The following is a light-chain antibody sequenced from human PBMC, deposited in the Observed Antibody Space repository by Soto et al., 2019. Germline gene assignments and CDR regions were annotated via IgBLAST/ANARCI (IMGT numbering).Light chain of an antibody. CDR2: DSD. CDR1: SANIGGNY. V-gene: IGLV1-51*01. Sequence: QSVLTQPPSVSAAPGQKVTISCSGSSANIGGNYVSWYQHIPGTAPKLVIYDSDKRPSEIPDRFSGSKSGTSATLDITGLQTGDEADYYCGAWDDSLSVVLFGGGTKVTVL. CDR3: GAWDDSLSVVL. J-gene: IGLJ2*01.